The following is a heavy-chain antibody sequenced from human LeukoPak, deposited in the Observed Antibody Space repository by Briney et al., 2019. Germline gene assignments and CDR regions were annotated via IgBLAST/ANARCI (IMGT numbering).Heavy chain of an antibody. V-gene: IGHV3-74*01. Sequence: GGSLRLSCAASGFTFSSYWMHWVRQAPGKGLVWVSRINSDGSSTSYADSVKGRFTISRDIAKNTLYLQMNSLRAEDTAVYYCASMGWSYYFDYWGQGTLVTVSS. CDR2: INSDGSST. D-gene: IGHD6-19*01. CDR3: ASMGWSYYFDY. J-gene: IGHJ4*02. CDR1: GFTFSSYW.